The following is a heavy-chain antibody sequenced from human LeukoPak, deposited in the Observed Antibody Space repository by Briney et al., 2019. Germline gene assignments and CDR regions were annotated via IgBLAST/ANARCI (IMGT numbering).Heavy chain of an antibody. D-gene: IGHD3-10*01. Sequence: PSETLSLTCAVYGGSFSGYYWSWIRQPPGKGLEWIGEIDHSGSTNYNPSLKSRVTISVDTSKNQFSLKLSSVTAADTAVYYCARGLSPRINMVRGVRPPFRGVFDYWGQGTLVTVSS. CDR3: ARGLSPRINMVRGVRPPFRGVFDY. CDR1: GGSFSGYY. J-gene: IGHJ4*02. V-gene: IGHV4-34*01. CDR2: IDHSGST.